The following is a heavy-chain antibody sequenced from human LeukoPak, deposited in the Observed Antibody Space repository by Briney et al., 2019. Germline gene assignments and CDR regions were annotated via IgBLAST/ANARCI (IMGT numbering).Heavy chain of an antibody. Sequence: PGGSLRLSCAASGFTFSSYAMSWVRQAPGKGLEWVSAISGSGGSTYYADSVKGRFTISRDNSKNTLYLQMNSLRAEDTAVYYCAKALYHIVVVPAAIPFDYWGQGTLVTVSS. D-gene: IGHD2-2*01. CDR1: GFTFSSYA. CDR3: AKALYHIVVVPAAIPFDY. V-gene: IGHV3-23*01. CDR2: ISGSGGST. J-gene: IGHJ4*02.